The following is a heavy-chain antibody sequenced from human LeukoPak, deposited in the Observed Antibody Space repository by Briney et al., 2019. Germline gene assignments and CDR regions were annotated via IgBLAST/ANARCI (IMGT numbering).Heavy chain of an antibody. V-gene: IGHV4-59*01. Sequence: SETLSLTCTVSGGSISSYYWSWIRQPPGKGLEWIGYIYYSASTNYNPSLKSRVTISVDTSKNQFSLKLSSVTAADTAVYYCASEDVDTAMVTWGQGTLVTVSS. CDR2: IYYSAST. J-gene: IGHJ5*02. D-gene: IGHD5-18*01. CDR1: GGSISSYY. CDR3: ASEDVDTAMVT.